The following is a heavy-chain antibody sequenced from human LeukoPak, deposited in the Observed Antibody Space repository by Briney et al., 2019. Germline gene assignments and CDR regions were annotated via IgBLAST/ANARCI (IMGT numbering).Heavy chain of an antibody. CDR3: ARDRGYYDSSGIIDY. CDR2: IYYSGNT. CDR1: GVSISSSNSY. Sequence: PSETLSLTCTVSGVSISSSNSYWGWIRQPPGKGLEWIGSIYYSGNTYYNASLKSQVSISIDTSKNQFSLRLTSVTAADTAVYYCARDRGYYDSSGIIDYWGQGTLVTVSS. D-gene: IGHD3-22*01. V-gene: IGHV4-39*02. J-gene: IGHJ4*02.